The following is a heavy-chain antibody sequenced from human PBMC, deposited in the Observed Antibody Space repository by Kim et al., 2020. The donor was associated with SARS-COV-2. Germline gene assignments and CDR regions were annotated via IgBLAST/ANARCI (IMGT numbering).Heavy chain of an antibody. J-gene: IGHJ4*02. CDR3: ARGGWLRGRRGGGPFDY. D-gene: IGHD5-12*01. Sequence: SETLSLTCAVYGGSFSGYYWSWIRQPPGKGLEWIGEINHSGSTNYNPSLKSRVTISVDTSKNQFSLKLSSVTAADTAVYYCARGGWLRGRRGGGPFDYWGQGTLVTVSS. V-gene: IGHV4-34*01. CDR2: INHSGST. CDR1: GGSFSGYY.